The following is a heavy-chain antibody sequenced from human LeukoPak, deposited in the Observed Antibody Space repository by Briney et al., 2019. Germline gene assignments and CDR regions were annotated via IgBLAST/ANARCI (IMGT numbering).Heavy chain of an antibody. CDR2: INTGNDNT. J-gene: IGHJ4*02. Sequence: ASVKVSCKASGYTFTNYAMHWVRQAPGQRLEWMGWINTGNDNTKYSQKFQGRVTITRDTSASTAYMELSSLRSEDTAVYCCARGIGPVAVTFDYWGQGTLVTVSS. CDR3: ARGIGPVAVTFDY. V-gene: IGHV1-3*04. D-gene: IGHD6-19*01. CDR1: GYTFTNYA.